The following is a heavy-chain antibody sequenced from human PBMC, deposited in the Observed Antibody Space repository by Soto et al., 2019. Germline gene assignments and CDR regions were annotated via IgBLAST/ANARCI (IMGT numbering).Heavy chain of an antibody. CDR1: GFTFSNYW. CDR3: ARDHDGPGPTADF. J-gene: IGHJ4*02. V-gene: IGHV3-74*01. Sequence: EVQLVESGGGLVQPGGSLRLSCVTSGFTFSNYWMHWVRQAPGKGLVWVSRIKNDGSATIYADSVKGRFTISKDNAKNTLYLQMNSLRAEDSAVYYCARDHDGPGPTADFWGQGTLVTVSS. CDR2: IKNDGSAT. D-gene: IGHD3-3*01.